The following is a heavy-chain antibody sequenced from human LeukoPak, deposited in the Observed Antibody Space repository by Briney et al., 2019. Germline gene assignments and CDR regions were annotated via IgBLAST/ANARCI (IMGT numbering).Heavy chain of an antibody. Sequence: ASVKVSCKASGYTFTGYYMHWVRQAPGQGLEWMGRINPNSGNTGYAQKFQGRVTITRNTSISTAYMELSSLRSEDTAVYYCARVRQYYYDSWDAFDIWGQGTMVTVSS. CDR2: INPNSGNT. J-gene: IGHJ3*02. CDR3: ARVRQYYYDSWDAFDI. V-gene: IGHV1-8*03. D-gene: IGHD3-22*01. CDR1: GYTFTGYY.